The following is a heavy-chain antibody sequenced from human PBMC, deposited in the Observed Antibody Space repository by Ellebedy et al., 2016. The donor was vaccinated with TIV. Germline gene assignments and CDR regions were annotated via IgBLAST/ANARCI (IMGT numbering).Heavy chain of an antibody. Sequence: SETLSLTCAVYGGSFSGYYWSWIRQPPGKGLEWIGEINHSGSTNYNPSLKSRVTISVDKSKNQFSLKLSSVTAADTAVYYCARLFAVADKRGGYWGQGTLVTVSS. V-gene: IGHV4-34*01. D-gene: IGHD6-13*01. CDR1: GGSFSGYY. J-gene: IGHJ4*02. CDR3: ARLFAVADKRGGY. CDR2: INHSGST.